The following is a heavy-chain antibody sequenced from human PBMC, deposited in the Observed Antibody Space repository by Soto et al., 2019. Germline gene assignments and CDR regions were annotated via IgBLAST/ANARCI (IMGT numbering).Heavy chain of an antibody. Sequence: QVQLVQSGAEVKKPGASVKVSCKASGYTFTSYGISWVRQAPGQGLEWMGWISAYNGNTNYAQKLQGRVTMTTDTSTSTAYMELRSLRSDDMAVYYCARDRALMMYENWFDPWGQGTLVTVSS. J-gene: IGHJ5*02. CDR1: GYTFTSYG. V-gene: IGHV1-18*03. CDR3: ARDRALMMYENWFDP. D-gene: IGHD2-8*01. CDR2: ISAYNGNT.